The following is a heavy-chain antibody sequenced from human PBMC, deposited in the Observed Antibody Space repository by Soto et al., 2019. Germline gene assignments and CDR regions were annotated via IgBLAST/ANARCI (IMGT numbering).Heavy chain of an antibody. J-gene: IGHJ5*02. CDR3: ARRKAKRGYSYGLFFRSGCFDP. D-gene: IGHD5-18*01. CDR2: INHSGST. V-gene: IGHV4-34*01. Sequence: NPSETLSLTCAVYGGSFSGYYWSWIRQPPGKGLEWIGEINHSGSTNYNPSLKSRVTISVDTSKNQFSLKLSSVTAADTAVYYCARRKAKRGYSYGLFFRSGCFDPWGQGTLVTVSS. CDR1: GGSFSGYY.